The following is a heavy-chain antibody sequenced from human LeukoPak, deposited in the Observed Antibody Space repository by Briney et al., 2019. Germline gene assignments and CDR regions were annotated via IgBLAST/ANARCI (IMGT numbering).Heavy chain of an antibody. CDR3: AKDEYVLRYFDWLSPPPDV. CDR2: ISSAGSFI. CDR1: GFTFNSYT. J-gene: IGHJ6*04. D-gene: IGHD3-9*01. V-gene: IGHV3-21*06. Sequence: GGSLRLSCEVSGFTFNSYTMNWVRQAPGKGLEWVSSISSAGSFIYYADSVKGRFTISRDNAKNSLYLQMNSLRAEDTAVYYCAKDEYVLRYFDWLSPPPDVWGKGTTVTISS.